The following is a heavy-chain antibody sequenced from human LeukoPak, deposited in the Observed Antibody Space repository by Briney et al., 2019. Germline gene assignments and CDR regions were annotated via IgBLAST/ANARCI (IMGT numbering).Heavy chain of an antibody. Sequence: SETLSLTCTVSGGSISSGDYYWGWIHQPPGKGLEWIGNIYYSGSTYYNPSLKSRVTISVDTSKNQFSLNLISVTAADTAVYYCSRWVATPRGYFDYWGQGTLVTVSS. J-gene: IGHJ4*02. CDR3: SRWVATPRGYFDY. D-gene: IGHD5-12*01. V-gene: IGHV4-39*01. CDR2: IYYSGST. CDR1: GGSISSGDYY.